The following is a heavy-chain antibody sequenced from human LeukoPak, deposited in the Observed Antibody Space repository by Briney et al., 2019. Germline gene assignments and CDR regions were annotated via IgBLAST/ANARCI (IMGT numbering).Heavy chain of an antibody. CDR1: GYTFTHYG. V-gene: IGHV3-30*03. Sequence: GGSLRLSCVISGYTFTHYGFHWVRQAPGKALEWVAYISYNGNNKYEDSVKGRFTISRDNAKNSLYLQMNSLRAEDTAVYCCARLVYDAFDIWGQGTMVTVSS. D-gene: IGHD5/OR15-5a*01. CDR3: ARLVYDAFDI. J-gene: IGHJ3*02. CDR2: ISYNGNNK.